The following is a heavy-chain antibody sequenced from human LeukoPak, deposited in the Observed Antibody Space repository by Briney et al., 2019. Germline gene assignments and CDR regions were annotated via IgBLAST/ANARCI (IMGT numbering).Heavy chain of an antibody. V-gene: IGHV3-7*01. CDR1: GFTFSSYW. CDR3: ARAVWDSSGHLFDY. Sequence: GGSLRLSCAASGFTFSSYWMSWVRQAPGKGLEWVATIKQDGSERYYVDSVKGRFTISRDNAKNSLYLQMNSLRAEDTAVYYCARAVWDSSGHLFDYWGQGTLVTVSS. D-gene: IGHD3-22*01. CDR2: IKQDGSER. J-gene: IGHJ4*02.